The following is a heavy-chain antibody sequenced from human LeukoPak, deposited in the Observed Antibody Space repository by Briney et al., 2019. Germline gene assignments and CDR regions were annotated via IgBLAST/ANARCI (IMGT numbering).Heavy chain of an antibody. CDR1: GGSISSYY. Sequence: SETLSFTCTVSGGSISSYYWSWIRQPPGKGLEWIGYIYYSGSTNYNPSLKSRVTISVDTSKNQFSLKLSSVTAADTAVYYCARILPQDGYVDPWGQGTLVTVSS. CDR2: IYYSGST. D-gene: IGHD5-24*01. V-gene: IGHV4-59*08. J-gene: IGHJ5*02. CDR3: ARILPQDGYVDP.